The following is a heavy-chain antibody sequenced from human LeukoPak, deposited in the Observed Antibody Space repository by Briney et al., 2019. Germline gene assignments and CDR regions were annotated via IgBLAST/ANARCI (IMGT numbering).Heavy chain of an antibody. CDR1: GFTFSSYA. J-gene: IGHJ4*02. D-gene: IGHD3-22*01. Sequence: HAGGSLRLSCAASGFTFSSYAMSWVRQAPGEGLERVSAISGSGGSTYYADSVKGRFTISRDNSKNTLYLQMNSLRAEDTAVYYCAKDFGYDSSGSFFDYWGQGTLVTVSS. CDR2: ISGSGGST. V-gene: IGHV3-23*01. CDR3: AKDFGYDSSGSFFDY.